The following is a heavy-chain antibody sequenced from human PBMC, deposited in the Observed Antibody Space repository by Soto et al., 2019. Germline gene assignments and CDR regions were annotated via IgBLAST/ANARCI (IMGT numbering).Heavy chain of an antibody. CDR1: GYTFTGYY. CDR3: ARGTSPTAAGEHIDY. V-gene: IGHV1-2*04. Sequence: ASVKVSCKASGYTFTGYYMHWVRQAPGQGLEWIGWINPNSGGTNYAQKFQGWVTMTRDTSISTAYMELIRLRSDDMAVYYCARGTSPTAAGEHIDYWGQGTLVTVSS. CDR2: INPNSGGT. J-gene: IGHJ4*02. D-gene: IGHD6-13*01.